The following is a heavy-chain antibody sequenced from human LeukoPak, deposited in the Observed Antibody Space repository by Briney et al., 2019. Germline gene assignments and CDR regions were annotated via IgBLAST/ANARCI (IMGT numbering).Heavy chain of an antibody. CDR2: IYTSGST. D-gene: IGHD6-19*01. J-gene: IGHJ4*02. V-gene: IGHV4-4*07. CDR1: GASISSYY. CDR3: ARYSSGWSIDNGQFDH. Sequence: KPSETLSLTCTVSGASISSYYWSWIRQPAGKGLEWIGRIYTSGSTNYNPSLSSRITMSIDTSKNQFSLKLSSVTAADTAVYYCARYSSGWSIDNGQFDHWGQGTLVTVSS.